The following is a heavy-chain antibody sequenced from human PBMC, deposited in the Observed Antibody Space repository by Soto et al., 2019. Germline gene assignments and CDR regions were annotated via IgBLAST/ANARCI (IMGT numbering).Heavy chain of an antibody. CDR1: GGTFSSYA. Sequence: QVQLVQSGAEVKKPGSSVKVSCKASGGTFSSYAISWVRQAPGQGLEWMGGIIPIFGTANYAQKFQGRVTITADESTSTAYMELSSLRSEDTAVYYCARASTRGGYIVVVTAPDGWFVPWGQGTLVTVSS. D-gene: IGHD2-21*02. J-gene: IGHJ5*02. CDR3: ARASTRGGYIVVVTAPDGWFVP. CDR2: IIPIFGTA. V-gene: IGHV1-69*12.